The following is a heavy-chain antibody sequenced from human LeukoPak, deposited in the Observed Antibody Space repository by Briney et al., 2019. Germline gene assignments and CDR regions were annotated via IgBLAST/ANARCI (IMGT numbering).Heavy chain of an antibody. V-gene: IGHV3-11*01. D-gene: IGHD3-3*01. J-gene: IGHJ4*02. CDR1: GFTFCDYY. CDR2: ISSSGSTI. CDR3: ARTDFWSGSALDY. Sequence: GGSLRLSCAACGFTFCDYYMSWIHQAPGKGLKWVSYISSSGSTIYYADSVKGRFTISRDNAKNSLYLQMNSLRAEDTAVYYCARTDFWSGSALDYWGQGTLVTVSS.